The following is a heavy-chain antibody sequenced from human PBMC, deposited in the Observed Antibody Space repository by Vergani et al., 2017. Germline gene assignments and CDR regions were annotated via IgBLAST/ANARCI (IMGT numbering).Heavy chain of an antibody. Sequence: EVQLVESGGGLVQPGGSLRLSCAASGFTLSDHVMDWVRQGPGKGLGWVGRSRNKARSYTTEYSASVKGRFTISRDDSRNSLYLQMNSLKTEDTAVYYCATLPLQTQQQVTSCGQGTLVTVSS. D-gene: IGHD6-13*01. CDR3: ATLPLQTQQQVTS. J-gene: IGHJ5*02. V-gene: IGHV3-72*01. CDR2: SRNKARSYTT. CDR1: GFTLSDHV.